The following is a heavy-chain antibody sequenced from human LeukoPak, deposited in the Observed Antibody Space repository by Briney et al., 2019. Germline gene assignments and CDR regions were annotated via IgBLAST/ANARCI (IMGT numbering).Heavy chain of an antibody. Sequence: ASVKVSCKASGYTFTSYYMHWVRQAPGQGLEWMGIINPSGGSTSYAQKFQGRVTMTRDTSTSTAYMELRSLRSDDTAVYYCARYSGSYYFDYWGQGTLVTVSS. CDR1: GYTFTSYY. D-gene: IGHD1-26*01. J-gene: IGHJ4*02. V-gene: IGHV1-46*01. CDR2: INPSGGST. CDR3: ARYSGSYYFDY.